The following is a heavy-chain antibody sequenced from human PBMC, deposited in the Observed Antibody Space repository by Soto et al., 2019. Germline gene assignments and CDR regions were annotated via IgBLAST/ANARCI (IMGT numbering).Heavy chain of an antibody. D-gene: IGHD3-10*01. CDR1: GGSMSSYY. CDR3: VRDLNGSGDY. J-gene: IGHJ4*02. V-gene: IGHV4-59*01. CDR2: IHYGGGT. Sequence: PSETLSLTCTVSGGSMSSYYWTWIRQPPGKGLEWIGFIHYGGGTVYNPALRSRVTVTVETSKNQLSLSLRSVTAADTAIYFCVRDLNGSGDYWGQGTLVTVSS.